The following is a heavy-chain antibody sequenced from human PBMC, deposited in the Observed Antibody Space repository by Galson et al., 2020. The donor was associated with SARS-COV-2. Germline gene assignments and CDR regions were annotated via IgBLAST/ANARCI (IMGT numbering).Heavy chain of an antibody. J-gene: IGHJ6*02. CDR1: GGSISSGSYY. Sequence: SETLSLTCTVSGGSISSGSYYWSWTRQPAGKGLEWIGRIYSSGSTNYNPSLKSRVTISVDTSKNQFSLKLNSVTAADTAVYYCARDRVACTSASCYSFYYYYGVDVWGQGATVTVSS. CDR2: IYSSGST. V-gene: IGHV4-61*02. D-gene: IGHD2-2*01. CDR3: ARDRVACTSASCYSFYYYYGVDV.